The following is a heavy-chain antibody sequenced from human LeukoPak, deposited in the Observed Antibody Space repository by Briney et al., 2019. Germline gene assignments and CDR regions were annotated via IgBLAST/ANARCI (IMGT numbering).Heavy chain of an antibody. D-gene: IGHD2-2*01. J-gene: IGHJ6*02. Sequence: SETLSLTCAVYGGSFSGYYWSWIRQPPGKGLEWIGEINHSGGTNYNPSLKSRVTISVDTSKNQFSLKLSSVTAADTAVYYCARALTPLDIVVVPAASPGGMDVWGQGTTVTVSS. CDR3: ARALTPLDIVVVPAASPGGMDV. V-gene: IGHV4-34*01. CDR1: GGSFSGYY. CDR2: INHSGGT.